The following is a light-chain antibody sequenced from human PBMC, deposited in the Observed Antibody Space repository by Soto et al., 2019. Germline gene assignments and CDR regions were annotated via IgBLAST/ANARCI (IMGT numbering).Light chain of an antibody. J-gene: IGKJ3*01. CDR3: QQLNTFPPVFT. CDR1: QDIRSY. V-gene: IGKV1-9*01. CDR2: GAS. Sequence: DIQLTQSPSFLSASVGDRVTITCRASQDIRSYLAWYQQRPGKAPELLIYGASTLRPGGASRFSGSGSGTEFTLTISSLQPENFATYFCQQLNTFPPVFTFGPGTKVDIK.